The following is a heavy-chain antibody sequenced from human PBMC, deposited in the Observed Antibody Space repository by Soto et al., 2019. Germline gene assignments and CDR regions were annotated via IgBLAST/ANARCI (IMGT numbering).Heavy chain of an antibody. Sequence: SETLSLTCTVSGGSISSYYWSWIRQPPGKGFEWIGYIYYSGSTNYNPSLKSRVTISVGTSKNQFSLKLSSVTAADTAVYYCARSSGWYFDYWGQGTLVTVSS. CDR2: IYYSGST. CDR3: ARSSGWYFDY. V-gene: IGHV4-59*01. J-gene: IGHJ4*02. CDR1: GGSISSYY. D-gene: IGHD6-19*01.